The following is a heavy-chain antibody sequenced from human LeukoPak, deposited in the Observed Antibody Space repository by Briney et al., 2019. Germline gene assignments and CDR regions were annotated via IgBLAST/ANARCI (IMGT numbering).Heavy chain of an antibody. D-gene: IGHD6-25*01. CDR3: ARGVGSSVQVNNAFDI. CDR2: IVPIFGTA. J-gene: IGHJ3*02. V-gene: IGHV1-69*05. Sequence: EASVKISCKASGGTFSSYAISWVRQAPGQGLEWKGGIVPIFGTANYAQKFQSRVTITTDESTSTAYMELSSLRSEDTAVYYCARGVGSSVQVNNAFDIWGQGTMVTVSS. CDR1: GGTFSSYA.